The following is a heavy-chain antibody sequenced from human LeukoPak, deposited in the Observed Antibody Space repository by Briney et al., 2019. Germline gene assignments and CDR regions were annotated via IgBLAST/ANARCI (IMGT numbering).Heavy chain of an antibody. V-gene: IGHV1-69*05. J-gene: IGHJ3*02. CDR3: ASGVPAAIDDAFDI. CDR1: GGTFSSYA. D-gene: IGHD2-2*01. Sequence: SVKVSCKASGGTFSSYAISCVRQAPGQGLEWMGGIIPIFGTANYAQKFQGRVTITTDESTSTAYMELSSLRSEDTAVYYCASGVPAAIDDAFDIWGQGTMVTVSS. CDR2: IIPIFGTA.